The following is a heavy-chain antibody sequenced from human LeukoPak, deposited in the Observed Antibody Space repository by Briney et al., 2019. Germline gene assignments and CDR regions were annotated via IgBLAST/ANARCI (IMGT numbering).Heavy chain of an antibody. V-gene: IGHV3-23*01. Sequence: GASLRLSCAASGFTFSNYAMSWVRQAPGKGMEWVSAILGSGGSTYYAHSVKGRFTVSRDNSKSTLYLQMNSLRAEDTALYYCAKWGDYDVLTGYYVPDYWGQGTLVTV. J-gene: IGHJ4*02. D-gene: IGHD3-9*01. CDR2: ILGSGGST. CDR3: AKWGDYDVLTGYYVPDY. CDR1: GFTFSNYA.